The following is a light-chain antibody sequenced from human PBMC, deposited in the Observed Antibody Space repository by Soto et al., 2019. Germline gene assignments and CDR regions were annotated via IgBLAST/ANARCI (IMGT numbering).Light chain of an antibody. Sequence: ESVVTQSPATLSLSPGERATLACRASQDVSRYLAWYQQKPGQSPRLLIYDASNRATGVPARFSGSGSGTDFTLTISSLEPEDFAVYYWQQRSNWLFGPRTKVDIK. V-gene: IGKV3-11*01. CDR2: DAS. J-gene: IGKJ3*01. CDR3: QQRSNWL. CDR1: QDVSRY.